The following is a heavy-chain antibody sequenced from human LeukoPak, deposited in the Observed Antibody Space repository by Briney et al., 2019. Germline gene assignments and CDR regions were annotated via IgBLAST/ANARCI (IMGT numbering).Heavy chain of an antibody. CDR1: GGSISSYY. J-gene: IGHJ4*02. Sequence: SETLSLTCTVSGGSISSYYWSWIRQPPGKGLEWIGYIYYSGSTNYNPSLKSRVTISVDTSKNQFSLKLSSVTAADTAVYYCASRYYDFWSGYPYPDRHYFDYWGQGTLVTVSS. V-gene: IGHV4-59*01. CDR3: ASRYYDFWSGYPYPDRHYFDY. CDR2: IYYSGST. D-gene: IGHD3-3*01.